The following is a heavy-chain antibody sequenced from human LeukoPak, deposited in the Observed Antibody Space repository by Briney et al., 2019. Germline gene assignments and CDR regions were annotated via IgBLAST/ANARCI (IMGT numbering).Heavy chain of an antibody. CDR1: GFTFSGYQ. CDR2: IKQDGSEK. J-gene: IGHJ4*02. D-gene: IGHD6-6*01. V-gene: IGHV3-7*01. CDR3: ARVGSSSSSY. Sequence: GGSLRLSCAASGFTFSGYQMNWIRQAPGKGLEWVANIKQDGSEKYYVDSVKGRFTISRDNAKNSLYLQMNSLRAEDTAVYYCARVGSSSSSYWGQGTLVTVSS.